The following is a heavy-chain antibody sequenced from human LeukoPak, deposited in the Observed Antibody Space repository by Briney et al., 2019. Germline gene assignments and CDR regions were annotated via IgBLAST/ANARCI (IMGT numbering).Heavy chain of an antibody. CDR1: GGTFSSYA. J-gene: IGHJ6*02. D-gene: IGHD6-19*01. CDR2: ISAYNGNT. CDR3: ASGGGWDSGWAKGYYYGMDV. V-gene: IGHV1-18*01. Sequence: GASVKVSCKASGGTFSSYAISWVRQAPGQGLEWMGWISAYNGNTNYAQKLQGRVTMTTDTSTSTAYMELRSLRSDDTAVYYCASGGGWDSGWAKGYYYGMDVWGQGTTVTVSS.